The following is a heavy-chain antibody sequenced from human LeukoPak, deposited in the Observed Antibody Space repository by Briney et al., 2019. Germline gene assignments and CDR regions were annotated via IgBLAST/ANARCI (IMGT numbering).Heavy chain of an antibody. CDR1: GGTFSSYA. D-gene: IGHD3-3*01. Sequence: SVKVSCKASGGTFSSYAISWVRQAPGQGLEWMGRIIPILGIANYAQKFQGRVTITADKSTSTAYMELSSLRSEDTAVYYCARASYDFWSGYHPHWGQGTLVTVSS. CDR2: IIPILGIA. J-gene: IGHJ4*02. V-gene: IGHV1-69*04. CDR3: ARASYDFWSGYHPH.